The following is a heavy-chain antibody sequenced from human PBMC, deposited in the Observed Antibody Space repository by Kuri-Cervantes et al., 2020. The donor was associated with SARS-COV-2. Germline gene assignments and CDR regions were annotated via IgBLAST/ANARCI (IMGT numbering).Heavy chain of an antibody. Sequence: ASVKVSCKASGYTFTGYHMHWVRQAPGQGLEWMGWINPNSGGTNYAQKFQGRVTMTRDTSISTAYMELSRLRSDDTAVYYCARDFWSGYTGKDAEYFQHWSQGTLVTVSS. CDR2: INPNSGGT. D-gene: IGHD3-3*01. J-gene: IGHJ1*01. CDR3: ARDFWSGYTGKDAEYFQH. V-gene: IGHV1-2*02. CDR1: GYTFTGYH.